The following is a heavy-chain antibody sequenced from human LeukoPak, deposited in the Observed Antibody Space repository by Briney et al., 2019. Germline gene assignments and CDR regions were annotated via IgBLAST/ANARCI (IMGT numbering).Heavy chain of an antibody. CDR1: GGSISSYY. CDR2: IYYSGST. V-gene: IGHV4-59*01. D-gene: IGHD3-10*01. J-gene: IGHJ4*02. CDR3: ARDTTTWFGESYFDY. Sequence: KSSETLSLTCTVSGGSISSYYWSWIRQPPGKGLEWIGYIYYSGSTNYNPSLKSRVTISVDTSKNQFSLKLSSVTAADTAVYYCARDTTTWFGESYFDYWGQGTLVTVSS.